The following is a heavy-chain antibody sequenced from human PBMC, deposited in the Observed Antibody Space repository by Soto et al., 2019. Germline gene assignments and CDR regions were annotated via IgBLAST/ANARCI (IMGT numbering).Heavy chain of an antibody. CDR2: ISAYNGNT. D-gene: IGHD3-3*01. Sequence: QVQLVQSGAEVKKPGASVKVSCKASGYTFTSYGISWVRQAPGQGLEWMGWISAYNGNTNYAQKLQGRVTMTTDTSTSTAYMELRSLRSDDTAVYYCARALGKNYDFWSGYSTQFDYWGQGTLVTVSS. J-gene: IGHJ4*02. CDR1: GYTFTSYG. CDR3: ARALGKNYDFWSGYSTQFDY. V-gene: IGHV1-18*01.